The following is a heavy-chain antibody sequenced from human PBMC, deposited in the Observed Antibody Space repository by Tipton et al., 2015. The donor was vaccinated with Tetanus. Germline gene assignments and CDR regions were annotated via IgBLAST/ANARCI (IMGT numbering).Heavy chain of an antibody. Sequence: TLSLTCAVDGGSLNNYYWAWFRQPPGKGLEWIGEIDHSGNTRYNPSLKSRLTISVDTSKDQFSLKLSSVVAADTAVYYCARGMVSWGIFPYWGQGTLVTVSS. CDR3: ARGMVSWGIFPY. J-gene: IGHJ4*02. CDR1: GGSLNNYY. CDR2: IDHSGNT. V-gene: IGHV4-34*01. D-gene: IGHD2-8*01.